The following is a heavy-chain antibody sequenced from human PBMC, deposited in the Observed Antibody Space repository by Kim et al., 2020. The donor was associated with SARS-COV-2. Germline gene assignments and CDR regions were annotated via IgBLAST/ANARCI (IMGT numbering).Heavy chain of an antibody. CDR1: GGSFSGYY. Sequence: SETLSLTCAVYGGSFSGYYWSWIRQPPGKGREWIGEINHSGSTNYNPSLKSLVTISVDTSKNQFSLKLSSVTAADTAVYYCARGPGAPGYSSSWYAPTYSSGMDVWGQGTTVTVSS. J-gene: IGHJ6*02. D-gene: IGHD6-13*01. CDR2: INHSGST. V-gene: IGHV4-34*01. CDR3: ARGPGAPGYSSSWYAPTYSSGMDV.